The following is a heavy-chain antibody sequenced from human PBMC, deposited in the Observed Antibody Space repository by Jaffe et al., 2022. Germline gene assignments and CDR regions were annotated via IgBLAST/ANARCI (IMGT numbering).Heavy chain of an antibody. CDR3: ARAGYYYDSSGYFHHPNYYFDY. CDR1: GGSISSGSYY. V-gene: IGHV4-61*02. CDR2: IYTSGST. Sequence: QVQLQESGPGLVKPSQTLSLTCTVSGGSISSGSYYWSWIRQPAGKGLEWIGRIYTSGSTNYNPSLKSRVTISVDTSKNQFSLKLSSVTAADTAVYYCARAGYYYDSSGYFHHPNYYFDYWGQGTLVTVSS. J-gene: IGHJ4*02. D-gene: IGHD3-22*01.